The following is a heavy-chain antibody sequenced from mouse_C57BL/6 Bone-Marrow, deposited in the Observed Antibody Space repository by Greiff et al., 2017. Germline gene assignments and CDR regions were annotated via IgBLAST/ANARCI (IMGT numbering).Heavy chain of an antibody. CDR3: TCYYYGSSYDAMDY. D-gene: IGHD1-1*01. Sequence: EVQLQQSGAELVRPGASVKLSCTASGFNIKDYYMHWVKQRPEQGLEWIGRIDPEDGDTEYAPKFPGKATMTADPSSNTAYLQLSSLTSEDTAVYYCTCYYYGSSYDAMDYWGQGTSVTVSS. V-gene: IGHV14-1*01. J-gene: IGHJ4*01. CDR2: IDPEDGDT. CDR1: GFNIKDYY.